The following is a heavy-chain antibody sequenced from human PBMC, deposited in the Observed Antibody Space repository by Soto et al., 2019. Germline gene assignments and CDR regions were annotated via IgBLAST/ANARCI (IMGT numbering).Heavy chain of an antibody. CDR2: IIPLFGTT. CDR3: ARGGELAGWMPFDC. Sequence: QVHLVQSGAEVKKPGSSVKVSCRASGGTFNTYGFNWVRQAPGQGLEWMGGIIPLFGTTTYAQNFQGRVTISADQSTTTAYMEMRGLTSQDTAVYFCARGGELAGWMPFDCWGQGILVTVSS. CDR1: GGTFNTYG. V-gene: IGHV1-69*01. D-gene: IGHD6-19*01. J-gene: IGHJ4*02.